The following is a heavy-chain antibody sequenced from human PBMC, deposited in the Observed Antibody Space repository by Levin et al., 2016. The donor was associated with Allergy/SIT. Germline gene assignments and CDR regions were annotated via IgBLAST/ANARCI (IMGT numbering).Heavy chain of an antibody. CDR1: GFTFSSYE. V-gene: IGHV3-48*03. J-gene: IGHJ6*02. Sequence: GESLKISCAASGFTFSSYEMNWVRQAPGKGLEWVSYISSSGSTIYYADSVKGRFTISRDNAKNSLYLQMNSLRAEDTAVYYCARARGLVRGSSQNYYYGMDVWGQGTTVTVSS. CDR3: ARARGLVRGSSQNYYYGMDV. CDR2: ISSSGSTI. D-gene: IGHD1-26*01.